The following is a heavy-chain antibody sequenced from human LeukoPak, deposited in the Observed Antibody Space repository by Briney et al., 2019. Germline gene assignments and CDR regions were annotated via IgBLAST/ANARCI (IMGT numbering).Heavy chain of an antibody. CDR1: GGSISRTNW. CDR3: SRESGAFSPFGY. Sequence: PSETLPLTCDVSGGSISRTNWWSWVRQSPGQGLEWIGEISLSGHTNYNPSLQSRVTMSLDESKNQVSLDLASVTDADTAVYYCSRESGAFSPFGYWGQGTLVTVHS. D-gene: IGHD1-26*01. CDR2: ISLSGHT. J-gene: IGHJ4*02. V-gene: IGHV4-4*02.